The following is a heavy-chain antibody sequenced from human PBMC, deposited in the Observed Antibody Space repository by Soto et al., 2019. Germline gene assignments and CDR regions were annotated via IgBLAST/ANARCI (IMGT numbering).Heavy chain of an antibody. CDR3: ARVDQIVVVPAAIQGYYYYGMDV. D-gene: IGHD2-2*02. CDR1: GGTFSSYA. CDR2: IIPIFGTA. J-gene: IGHJ6*02. Sequence: QVQLVQSGAEVKKPGSSVKVSCKASGGTFSSYAISWVRQAPGQGLEWMGGIIPIFGTANYAQKFQGRVTITADESTSTAYMELSSLRSEDTAVYYCARVDQIVVVPAAIQGYYYYGMDVWGQGSTVTVSS. V-gene: IGHV1-69*01.